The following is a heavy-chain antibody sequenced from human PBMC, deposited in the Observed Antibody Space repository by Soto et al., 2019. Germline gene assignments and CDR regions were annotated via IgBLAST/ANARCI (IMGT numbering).Heavy chain of an antibody. CDR1: GFTFSSYW. D-gene: IGHD3-22*01. CDR2: IKQDGSEK. J-gene: IGHJ4*02. Sequence: PGGSLRLSCAASGFTFSSYWMSWVRQAPGKGLEWVANIKQDGSEKKYVDSVKGRFTISRDNAKNSLYLQMNSLRAEGTAVYYCARASWDSSGFYPYYFDYWGQGTLVTVSS. V-gene: IGHV3-7*01. CDR3: ARASWDSSGFYPYYFDY.